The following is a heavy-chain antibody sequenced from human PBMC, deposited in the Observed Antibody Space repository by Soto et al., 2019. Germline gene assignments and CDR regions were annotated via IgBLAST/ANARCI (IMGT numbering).Heavy chain of an antibody. CDR3: ARGHSQDSSGYYPTKEWFDR. CDR1: GGTFSSYA. Sequence: SVKVSCKASGGTFSSYAISWVRQAPGQGLEWMGRIIPIFGTANYAQKFQGRVTITADDSTSTAYMELSSLRSEDTAVYYCARGHSQDSSGYYPTKEWFDRWGKLTLVTVSS. D-gene: IGHD3-22*01. V-gene: IGHV1-69*13. CDR2: IIPIFGTA. J-gene: IGHJ5*02.